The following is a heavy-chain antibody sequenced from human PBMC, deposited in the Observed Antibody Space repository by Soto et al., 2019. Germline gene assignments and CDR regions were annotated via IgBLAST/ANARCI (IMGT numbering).Heavy chain of an antibody. CDR3: ARDGGSGSPYFDY. Sequence: SETLSLTCTVSGGSVSSGSYYWSWIRQPPGKGLEWIGYIYYSGSTNYNPSLKSRVTISVDTSKNQFSLKLSSVTAADTAVYYCARDGGSGSPYFDYWGQGTLVTVSS. CDR1: GGSVSSGSYY. V-gene: IGHV4-61*01. D-gene: IGHD3-10*01. J-gene: IGHJ4*02. CDR2: IYYSGST.